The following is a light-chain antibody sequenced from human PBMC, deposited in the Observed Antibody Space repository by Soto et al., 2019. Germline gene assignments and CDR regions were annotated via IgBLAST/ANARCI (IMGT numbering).Light chain of an antibody. CDR1: SSDVGGYNY. V-gene: IGLV2-14*01. J-gene: IGLJ1*01. CDR2: DVS. CDR3: SSYTSSRAPLYV. Sequence: QSVLTQPASVSGSPGQSITISCTGTSSDVGGYNYVSWYQQHPGKAPKLMIYDVSNRPSGVSNRFSGSKSGNTASLTISGLQAEDEAYYYCSSYTSSRAPLYVFGSGTKLTVL.